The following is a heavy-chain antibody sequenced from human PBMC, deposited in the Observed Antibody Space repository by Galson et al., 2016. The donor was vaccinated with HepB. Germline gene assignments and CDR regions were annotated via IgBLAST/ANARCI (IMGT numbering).Heavy chain of an antibody. CDR2: ISGSGGRT. CDR3: ARGDIVGAIFDY. CDR1: GFTFSSYA. J-gene: IGHJ4*02. Sequence: SLRLSCAASGFTFSSYAMSWVRQAPGKGLEWVSTISGSGGRTYYADSVKGRFTISRDNAKNSLYLQMNSLRAEDTAVYYCARGDIVGAIFDYWGQGTLVTVSS. D-gene: IGHD1-26*01. V-gene: IGHV3-23*01.